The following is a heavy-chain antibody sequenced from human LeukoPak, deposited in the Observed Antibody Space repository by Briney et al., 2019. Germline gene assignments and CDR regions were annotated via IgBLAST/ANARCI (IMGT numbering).Heavy chain of an antibody. CDR3: ARGYYYDSSGYYY. Sequence: SETLSLTCTVSGGSISSSSYYWGWIRQPPGKGLEWIGSIYYSGSTYYNPSLKSRVTISVDTSKNQFSLKLSSVTAADMAVYYCARGYYYDSSGYYYWGQGTLVTVSS. D-gene: IGHD3-22*01. CDR1: GGSISSSSYY. J-gene: IGHJ4*02. V-gene: IGHV4-39*01. CDR2: IYYSGST.